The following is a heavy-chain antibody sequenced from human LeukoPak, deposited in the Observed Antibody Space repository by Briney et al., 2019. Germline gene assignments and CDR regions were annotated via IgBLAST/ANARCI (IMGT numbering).Heavy chain of an antibody. J-gene: IGHJ4*02. Sequence: GRSLRLSCAASGFTFDDYAIHWVRQAPGKGLEWVSGISWNSAVIGYADSVKGRFTLSRDSAKTSLYLQMNSLRTEDTAFNYCVKDFPTGWATSFDSWGQGTLVTVSS. D-gene: IGHD6-19*01. CDR3: VKDFPTGWATSFDS. CDR1: GFTFDDYA. CDR2: ISWNSAVI. V-gene: IGHV3-9*01.